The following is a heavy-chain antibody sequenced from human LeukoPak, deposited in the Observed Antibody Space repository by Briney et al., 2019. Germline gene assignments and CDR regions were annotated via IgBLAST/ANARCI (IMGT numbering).Heavy chain of an antibody. J-gene: IGHJ4*02. D-gene: IGHD3-22*01. Sequence: GESLKISCKGSGYNFTSYWIGWVRQMPGKGLEWMGIIYPGDSETRYNPSLQGQVTISADKSISTAYLQWSSLKASDTAMCYCARNYYDTSGYYYFDYWGQGTLVTVSS. CDR1: GYNFTSYW. V-gene: IGHV5-51*01. CDR3: ARNYYDTSGYYYFDY. CDR2: IYPGDSET.